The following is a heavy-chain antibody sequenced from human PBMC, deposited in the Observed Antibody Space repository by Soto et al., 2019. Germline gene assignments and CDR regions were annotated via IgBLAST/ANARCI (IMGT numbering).Heavy chain of an antibody. V-gene: IGHV3-21*01. CDR2: ISSSSSYI. D-gene: IGHD2-21*01. CDR3: ARATPRVRGGMDV. J-gene: IGHJ6*02. CDR1: GFTFSSYS. Sequence: GGSLRLSCAASGFTFSSYSMNWVRQAPGKGLGWVSSISSSSSYIYYADSVKGRFTISRDNAKNSLYLQMNSLRAEDTAVYYCARATPRVRGGMDVWGQGTTVTVSS.